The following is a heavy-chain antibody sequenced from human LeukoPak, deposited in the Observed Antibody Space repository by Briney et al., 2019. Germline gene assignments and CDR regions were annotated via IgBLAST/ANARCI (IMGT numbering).Heavy chain of an antibody. D-gene: IGHD2-8*01. CDR2: ISDSGGYT. V-gene: IGHV3-23*01. CDR3: AKGRQTNSPYDY. CDR1: GFTFSNYA. Sequence: GGSLRLSCAASGFTFSNYAMSWVRQAPGKGLEWVSAISDSGGYTYHADSVKGRFTISRDNSKNTLYLQMNSLRAEDTAIYYCAKGRQTNSPYDYWGQGTLVTVSS. J-gene: IGHJ4*02.